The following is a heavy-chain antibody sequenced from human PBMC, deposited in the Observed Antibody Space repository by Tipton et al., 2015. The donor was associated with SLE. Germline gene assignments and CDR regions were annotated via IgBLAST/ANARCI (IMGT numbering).Heavy chain of an antibody. V-gene: IGHV4-59*01. CDR2: IYYSGST. CDR1: GGSISSYY. Sequence: LRLSCTVPGGSISSYYWSWIRQPPGKGLEWIGYIYYSGSTNYNPSLKSRVTISVDTSKNQFSLKLSSVTAADTAVYYCARSLAAAVTGYYYCGMDVWGQGTTVTVSS. J-gene: IGHJ6*02. CDR3: ARSLAAAVTGYYYCGMDV. D-gene: IGHD6-13*01.